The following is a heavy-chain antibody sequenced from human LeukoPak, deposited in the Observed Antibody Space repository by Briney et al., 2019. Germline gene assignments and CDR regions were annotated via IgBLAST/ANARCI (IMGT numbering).Heavy chain of an antibody. CDR3: ARGRNYYDSSGHRAYLDY. D-gene: IGHD3-22*01. CDR2: ISAYNGNT. CDR1: GYTFTIYG. Sequence: ASVKVSCKASGYTFTIYGISWVRQAPGQGLEWMGWISAYNGNTNYAQKLQGRVTMTTDTSTSTAYMELRSLRSDDTAVYYCARGRNYYDSSGHRAYLDYWGQGTMVTVSS. J-gene: IGHJ3*01. V-gene: IGHV1-18*01.